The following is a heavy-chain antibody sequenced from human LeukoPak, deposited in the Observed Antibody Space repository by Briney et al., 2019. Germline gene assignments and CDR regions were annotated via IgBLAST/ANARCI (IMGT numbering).Heavy chain of an antibody. V-gene: IGHV3-23*01. J-gene: IGHJ4*02. CDR3: AKAPVTSCRGAYCYPFDS. CDR2: TSSSDAGT. Sequence: PSETLSLTCTVSDGAIAGYSWSWVRQTPGKGLEWVAATSSSDAGTYHADSVRGRFTISRDNSKNTLYLQMNSLRAEDAAVYFCAKAPVTSCRGAYCYPFDSWGQGTLVTVSS. D-gene: IGHD2-21*01. CDR1: DGAIAGYS.